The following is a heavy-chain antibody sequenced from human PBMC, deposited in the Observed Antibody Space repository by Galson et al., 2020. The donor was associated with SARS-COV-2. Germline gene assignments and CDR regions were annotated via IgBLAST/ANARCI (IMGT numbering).Heavy chain of an antibody. D-gene: IGHD3-22*01. J-gene: IGHJ4*02. CDR1: GFSLRTSGMR. Sequence: SGPTLVKPTQTLTLTCTFSGFSLRTSGMRVSWIRQPPGKALEWLARIDWDEDKFYTTSLKTRLTISKDTSKNQVVLTMTNMDPVDTATYYGARIKSDSSGYNNGAFDYWGQGTLVTVSS. V-gene: IGHV2-70*04. CDR2: IDWDEDK. CDR3: ARIKSDSSGYNNGAFDY.